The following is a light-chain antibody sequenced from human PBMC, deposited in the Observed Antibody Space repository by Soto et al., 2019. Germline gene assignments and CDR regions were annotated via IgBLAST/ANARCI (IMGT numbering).Light chain of an antibody. V-gene: IGKV3-15*01. CDR2: GAS. CDR1: QSVSSN. CDR3: QQYNNWPRS. J-gene: IGKJ1*01. Sequence: EIVMTQSPATLSVSPGERATLSCRASQSVSSNLAWYQQKPGQAPRLLIYGASTRATGIPARFSGSGSGTEFTLTISSLQSEDFAVYNCQQYNNWPRSFGQGTQVDIK.